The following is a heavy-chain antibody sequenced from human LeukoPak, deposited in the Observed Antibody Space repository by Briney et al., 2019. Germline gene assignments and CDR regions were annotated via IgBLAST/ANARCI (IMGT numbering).Heavy chain of an antibody. CDR1: GGSFSGYY. J-gene: IGHJ4*02. Sequence: SETLSLTCGVHGGSFSGYYWTWIRQPPGMGLEWIGEINHRGGTGYNPSLKSRVTMSVDTSKNVFSLKLTSVTAADTAVYYCARAYYYNSSAAIDYWGQGILVTVSS. V-gene: IGHV4-34*01. D-gene: IGHD3-22*01. CDR3: ARAYYYNSSAAIDY. CDR2: INHRGGT.